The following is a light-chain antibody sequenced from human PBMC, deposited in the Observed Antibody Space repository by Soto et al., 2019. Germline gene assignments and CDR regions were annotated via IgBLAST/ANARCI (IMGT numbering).Light chain of an antibody. CDR1: QSVSSSY. V-gene: IGKV3-20*01. J-gene: IGKJ1*01. Sequence: EIVLTQSPGTLSLSPGERATLSCRASQSVSSSYLAWYQQKPGQAPRLLIYGASTRTTGIPDNFSGSGSGTDFTLTISRLEPEDFAVYYCQHYGSSRTFGQGTKVDIK. CDR3: QHYGSSRT. CDR2: GAS.